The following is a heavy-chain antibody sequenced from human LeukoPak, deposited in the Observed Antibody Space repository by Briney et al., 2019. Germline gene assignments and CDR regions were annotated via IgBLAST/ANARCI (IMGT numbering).Heavy chain of an antibody. Sequence: SETLSLTCTVSGGSISSGGYYWSWIRQHPGKGLEWTGYIFDGGNTYYNPSLKSRVTISVDTSKNQLSLNLTSVTAADTAVFYCARDRKGWIQLDYWGQRTLVTVSS. D-gene: IGHD5-18*01. CDR3: ARDRKGWIQLDY. J-gene: IGHJ4*02. CDR1: GGSISSGGYY. V-gene: IGHV4-31*03. CDR2: IFDGGNT.